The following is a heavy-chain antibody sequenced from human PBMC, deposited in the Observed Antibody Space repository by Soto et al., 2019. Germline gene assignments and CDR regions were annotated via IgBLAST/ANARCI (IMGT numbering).Heavy chain of an antibody. J-gene: IGHJ4*02. Sequence: EVQLVESGGNLVQPGGSLRLSCAASGFTFSPYSMNWVRQAPGKALEWIAYIRGSDFDAISYAASVNGRFTISRVNAKISLYLQMNCLRAEDTAGYFCARDSGWAFDYWGQGAVVTVSS. CDR1: GFTFSPYS. CDR3: ARDSGWAFDY. V-gene: IGHV3-48*01. D-gene: IGHD3-16*01. CDR2: IRGSDFDAI.